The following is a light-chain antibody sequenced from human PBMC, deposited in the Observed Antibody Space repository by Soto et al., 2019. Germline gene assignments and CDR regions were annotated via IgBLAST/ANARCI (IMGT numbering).Light chain of an antibody. Sequence: DIQMTQSPSSLSASVGDRVTITCQASQDIANYLNWYQQKPGKAPKLLIYDASNLEPGVPSRFXGRRSGTDFTFTISNLQPEDFATYYCQQYDNLPLLTFGGGTKVEIK. CDR2: DAS. CDR1: QDIANY. J-gene: IGKJ4*01. CDR3: QQYDNLPLLT. V-gene: IGKV1-33*01.